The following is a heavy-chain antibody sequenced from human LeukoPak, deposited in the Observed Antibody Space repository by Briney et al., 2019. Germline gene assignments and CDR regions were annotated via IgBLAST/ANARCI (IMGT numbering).Heavy chain of an antibody. CDR1: GGSFSGYY. D-gene: IGHD6-19*01. Sequence: PSETLSLTCAVYGGSFSGYYWSWIRQPPGKGLEWIGEINHSGSTNYNPSLRSRVTISVDTSKNQFSLKLSSVTAADTAVYYCARDGWGWPRYFDYWGQGTLVTVSS. J-gene: IGHJ4*02. CDR3: ARDGWGWPRYFDY. V-gene: IGHV4-34*01. CDR2: INHSGST.